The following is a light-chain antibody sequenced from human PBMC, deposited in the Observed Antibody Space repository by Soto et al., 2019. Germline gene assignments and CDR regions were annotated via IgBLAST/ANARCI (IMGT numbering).Light chain of an antibody. Sequence: EIVVTQSPVTLSVSPGERATLSCRASQSVSSNLAWYQQKPGQAPRLLIYGAFTRAPGVPARFSGSGSGTEFTLTISSLQPEDFAVYFCQQYDDWLRLTFGGGTKVDI. J-gene: IGKJ4*01. CDR1: QSVSSN. V-gene: IGKV3-15*01. CDR3: QQYDDWLRLT. CDR2: GAF.